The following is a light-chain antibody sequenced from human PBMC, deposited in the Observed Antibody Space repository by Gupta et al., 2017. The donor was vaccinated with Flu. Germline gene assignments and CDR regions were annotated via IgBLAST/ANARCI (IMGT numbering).Light chain of an antibody. Sequence: TLGQPASISCRSIQSRLVSDGKTYLNWFKQRPGQAPRRLMYKVSNRDAGVPDRFSGSGSGSDFTLKISSGEAEEVGGYYFGLVTHWTPFTFGHGTKVDIK. V-gene: IGKV2-30*01. CDR3: GLVTHWTPFT. CDR2: KVS. CDR1: QSRLVSDGKTY. J-gene: IGKJ3*01.